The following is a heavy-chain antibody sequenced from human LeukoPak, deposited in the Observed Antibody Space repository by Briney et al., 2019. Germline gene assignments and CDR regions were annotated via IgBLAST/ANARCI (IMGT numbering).Heavy chain of an antibody. V-gene: IGHV4-34*01. J-gene: IGHJ4*02. CDR1: GGSFSGYY. CDR2: INHSGST. Sequence: SETLSLTCAVYGGSFSGYYWSWIRQPPGKGLEWIGEINHSGSTNYNPSLKSRVTISVDTSKNQFSLKLSSVTAADTAVYYCARGVLQDYWGQGTLVIVSS. CDR3: ARGVLQDY.